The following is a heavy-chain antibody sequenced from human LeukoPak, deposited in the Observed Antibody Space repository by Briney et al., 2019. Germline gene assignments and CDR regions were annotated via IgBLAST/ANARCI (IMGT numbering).Heavy chain of an antibody. Sequence: SETLSLTGAVSGVSFDDYYWSWVRQTPGKGLEWIGEINHSGYTNDNPSLKSRVTLSIDTSRKQFSLNLRSVTVADAGIYYCTRMTRGHDYWGQGTQVTVSS. CDR1: GVSFDDYY. CDR3: TRMTRGHDY. J-gene: IGHJ4*02. V-gene: IGHV4-34*01. D-gene: IGHD4-11*01. CDR2: INHSGYT.